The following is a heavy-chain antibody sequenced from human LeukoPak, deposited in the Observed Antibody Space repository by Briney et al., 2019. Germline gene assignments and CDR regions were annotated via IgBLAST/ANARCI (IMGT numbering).Heavy chain of an antibody. D-gene: IGHD3-22*01. CDR3: ARDYDSSGYYYGY. CDR1: GYTFSTYP. V-gene: IGHV7-4-1*02. Sequence: ASVKVSCKASGYTFSTYPMNWVRQAPGQGLEWMGWINTNTGNPTFAQGLTGRFVFSLDTSVSTAYLQISSLKAGDTAVYYCARDYDSSGYYYGYWGQGTLVTVSS. J-gene: IGHJ4*02. CDR2: INTNTGNP.